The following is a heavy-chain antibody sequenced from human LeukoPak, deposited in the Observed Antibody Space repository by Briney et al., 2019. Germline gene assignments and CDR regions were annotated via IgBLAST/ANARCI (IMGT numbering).Heavy chain of an antibody. CDR1: GFTVSNNY. CDR3: ARGVTNIAVGDY. CDR2: IYNSGST. J-gene: IGHJ4*02. Sequence: QSGRSLRLSCAASGFTVSNNYMNWVRQAPGKGLEWVSIIYNSGSTYYADSVKGRFIISRDNSKNTLFLQMNSLRAEDMAIYYCARGVTNIAVGDYWGQGTLVTVSS. D-gene: IGHD6-19*01. V-gene: IGHV3-53*01.